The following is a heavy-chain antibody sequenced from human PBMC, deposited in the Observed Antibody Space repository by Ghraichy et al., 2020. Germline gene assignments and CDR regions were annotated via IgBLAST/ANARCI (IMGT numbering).Heavy chain of an antibody. CDR1: GFNFNTQA. CDR3: REGQLWSLLDY. CDR2: ISHDGQIP. Sequence: GESLNISCTVSGFNFNTQAMSLVRQAPGKGLEWVSSISHDGQIPLYIDSVRGRFTISRDNSRNTVYLHMNNLRAEDTAVYFCREGQLWSLLDYWGRGALVTVS. V-gene: IGHV3-23*01. J-gene: IGHJ4*02. D-gene: IGHD5-18*01.